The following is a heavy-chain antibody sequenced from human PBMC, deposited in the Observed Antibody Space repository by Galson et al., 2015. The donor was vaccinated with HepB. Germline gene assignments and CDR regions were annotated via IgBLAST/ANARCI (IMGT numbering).Heavy chain of an antibody. CDR3: TTGTWDYYYGSGSYLALSNNFDY. V-gene: IGHV3-15*01. D-gene: IGHD3-10*01. J-gene: IGHJ4*02. CDR1: GFTFSNAW. CDR2: IKSKTDGGTT. Sequence: SLRLSCAASGFTFSNAWMSWVRQAPGKGLEWVGRIKSKTDGGTTDYAAPVKGRFTISRDDSKNTLYLQMNSLKTEDTAVYYCTTGTWDYYYGSGSYLALSNNFDYWGQGTLVTVSS.